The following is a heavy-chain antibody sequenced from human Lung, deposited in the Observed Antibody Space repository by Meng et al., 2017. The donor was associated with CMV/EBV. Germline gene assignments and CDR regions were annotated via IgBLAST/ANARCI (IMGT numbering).Heavy chain of an antibody. V-gene: IGHV3-30-3*01. J-gene: IGHJ6*02. CDR2: ISYDGSNK. D-gene: IGHD1-7*01. CDR3: ARGSITGTTYYYYYGMDF. Sequence: SLKISXAASGFTFSSYAMHWVRQAPGKGLEWVAVISYDGSNKYYADSVKGRFTISRDNSKNTLYLQMNSLRAEDTAVYYCARGSITGTTYYYYYGMDFWGQGTXVNVAS. CDR1: GFTFSSYA.